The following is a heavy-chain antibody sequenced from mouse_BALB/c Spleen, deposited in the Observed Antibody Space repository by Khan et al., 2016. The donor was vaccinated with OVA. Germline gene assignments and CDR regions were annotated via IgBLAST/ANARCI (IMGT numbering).Heavy chain of an antibody. CDR2: IRYSGSI. D-gene: IGHD3-2*02. Sequence: EVQLVESGPGLVKPSQSLSLTCTVTGYSITSGYGWNWIRQFPGNILEWVGFIRYSGSINYNPTFKSRTPITRDTSKNQFFLQLNTVTTEDTATYYCARKARIKYWGQGTTLTVSS. CDR1: GYSITSGYG. CDR3: ARKARIKY. J-gene: IGHJ2*01. V-gene: IGHV3-1*02.